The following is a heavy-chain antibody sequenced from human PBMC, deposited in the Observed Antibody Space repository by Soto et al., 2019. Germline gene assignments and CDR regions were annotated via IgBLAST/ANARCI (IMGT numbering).Heavy chain of an antibody. Sequence: HPGGSLRLSCAASGFTFSSYAMHWVRQAPGKGLKYVSAISSNGGSTYYADSVKGRFTISRDNSKNTLYLQMGSLRAEDMAVYYCARGFCSGGSCYFDYWGQGTLVTVSS. J-gene: IGHJ4*02. V-gene: IGHV3-64*02. D-gene: IGHD2-15*01. CDR1: GFTFSSYA. CDR3: ARGFCSGGSCYFDY. CDR2: ISSNGGST.